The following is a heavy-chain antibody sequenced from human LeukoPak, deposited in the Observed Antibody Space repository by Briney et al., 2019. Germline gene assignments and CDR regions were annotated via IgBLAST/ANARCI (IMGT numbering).Heavy chain of an antibody. CDR1: GYTFTSYG. V-gene: IGHV1-18*01. CDR3: ARDARLNNYCSGGSCYFDY. D-gene: IGHD2-15*01. CDR2: ISAYNGNT. J-gene: IGHJ4*02. Sequence: ASVKVSCKASGYTFTSYGISWVRQAPGQGLEWMGWISAYNGNTNYAQKLQGRVTTTTDTSTSTAYMELRSLRSDDTAVYYCARDARLNNYCSGGSCYFDYWGQGTLVTVSS.